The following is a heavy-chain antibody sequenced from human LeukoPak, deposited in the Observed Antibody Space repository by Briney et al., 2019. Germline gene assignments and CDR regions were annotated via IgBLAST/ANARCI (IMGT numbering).Heavy chain of an antibody. CDR2: IYYSGNT. J-gene: IGHJ4*02. V-gene: IGHV4-59*01. Sequence: KPSETLSLTCTVSGGSISTYSWSWIRQPPGKGLEWIGYIYYSGNTNYNPSLKSRVTISVDTSKNQFSLKLSSVTAADTAVYYCARVRLVGYDILTGYYSFDYWGQGTLGTVSS. D-gene: IGHD3-9*01. CDR1: GGSISTYS. CDR3: ARVRLVGYDILTGYYSFDY.